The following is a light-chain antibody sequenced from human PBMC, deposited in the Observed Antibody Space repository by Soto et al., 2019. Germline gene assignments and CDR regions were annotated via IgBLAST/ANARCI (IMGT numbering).Light chain of an antibody. CDR3: QQYNNWPPWT. Sequence: EIVLTQSPGTLSLSPVERATLSFMASQSVSSSSLAWYQQNPGQAPRLLIYEASSRATGIPARFSGSGSGTEFTLTISSLQSEDFAVYYCQQYNNWPPWTFGQGTKVDIK. J-gene: IGKJ1*01. V-gene: IGKV3D-15*01. CDR2: EAS. CDR1: QSVSSS.